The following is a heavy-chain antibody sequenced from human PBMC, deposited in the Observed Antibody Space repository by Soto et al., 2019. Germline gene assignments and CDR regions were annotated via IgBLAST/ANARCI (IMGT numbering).Heavy chain of an antibody. CDR1: GDSVSSNSAA. CDR2: TYYRSKWYN. CDR3: ARAWIYYGSGSYYKSSGYYFDY. J-gene: IGHJ4*02. V-gene: IGHV6-1*01. D-gene: IGHD3-10*01. Sequence: SQTLSLTCAISGDSVSSNSAAWNWIRQSPSRGLEWLGRTYYRSKWYNDYAVSVKSRITINPDTSKNQSSLQLNSVTPEDTAVYYCARAWIYYGSGSYYKSSGYYFDYWGQGSLVTVSS.